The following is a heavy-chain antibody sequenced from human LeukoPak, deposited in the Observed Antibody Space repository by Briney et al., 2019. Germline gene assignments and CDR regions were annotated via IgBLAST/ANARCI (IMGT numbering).Heavy chain of an antibody. D-gene: IGHD2-15*01. J-gene: IGHJ3*02. Sequence: ASVKVSCKASGYTFTSYGISRVRQAPGQGLEWMGWISAYNGNTNYAQKLQGRVTMTTDTSTSTAYMELRSLRSDDTAVYYCARFHCSGGSCYFLRAFDIWGQGTMVTVSS. CDR2: ISAYNGNT. CDR3: ARFHCSGGSCYFLRAFDI. V-gene: IGHV1-18*01. CDR1: GYTFTSYG.